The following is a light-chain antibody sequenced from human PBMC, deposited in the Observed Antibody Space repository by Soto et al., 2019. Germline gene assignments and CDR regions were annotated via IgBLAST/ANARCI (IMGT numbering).Light chain of an antibody. CDR2: GAS. J-gene: IGKJ2*01. V-gene: IGKV3-15*01. Sequence: EIVMTQSPATLSVSPGERATLSCRASQSISSKLAWYQQKPGQAPRLLIYGASTRATGIPARFSGSGSGTEFTLTISSLQSEDFAVYYCQQLNSYPPYTFGQGTKLEIK. CDR3: QQLNSYPPYT. CDR1: QSISSK.